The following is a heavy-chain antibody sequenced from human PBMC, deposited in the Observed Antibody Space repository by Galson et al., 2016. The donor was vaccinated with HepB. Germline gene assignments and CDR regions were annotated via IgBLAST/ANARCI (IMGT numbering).Heavy chain of an antibody. CDR1: GFTFSDYY. Sequence: SLRLSCAASGFTFSDYYMSWIRQAPGKGPEWVSTISGRGDETFYTDGVRGRFTISRDHFKSTVYLQMTSLRTEDSAVYFCAKGGHFSFHDYWGQGTLVTVSS. J-gene: IGHJ4*02. CDR2: ISGRGDET. CDR3: AKGGHFSFHDY. V-gene: IGHV3-23*01. D-gene: IGHD2-21*01.